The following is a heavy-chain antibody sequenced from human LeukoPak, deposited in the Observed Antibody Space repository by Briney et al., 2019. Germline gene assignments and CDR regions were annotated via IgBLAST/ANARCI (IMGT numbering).Heavy chain of an antibody. CDR2: INPSGGST. CDR3: ARFAVHRRITVAGQFGLDY. V-gene: IGHV1-46*01. D-gene: IGHD6-19*01. J-gene: IGHJ4*02. Sequence: GASVKVSCKTSGYTFTDFGISWVRQAPGQGLEWMGIINPSGGSTNYAQKFQGRVTMTRDTSTSTVYMELSSLRSEDTAVYYCARFAVHRRITVAGQFGLDYWGQGTLVSLSS. CDR1: GYTFTDFG.